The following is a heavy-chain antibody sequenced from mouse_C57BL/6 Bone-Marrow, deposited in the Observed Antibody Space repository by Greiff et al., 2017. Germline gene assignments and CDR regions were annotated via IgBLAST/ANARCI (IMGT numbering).Heavy chain of an antibody. CDR1: GFTFSDYY. CDR2: INYDGSST. V-gene: IGHV5-16*01. Sequence: EVMLVESEGGLVQPGSSMKLSCTASGFTFSDYYMAWVRQVPEKGLEWVANINYDGSSTYYLDSLKSRFIISRDNAKNILYLQMSSLKSEDTATYYCARERGSSFYAMDYWGQGTSVTVSS. J-gene: IGHJ4*01. CDR3: ARERGSSFYAMDY. D-gene: IGHD1-1*01.